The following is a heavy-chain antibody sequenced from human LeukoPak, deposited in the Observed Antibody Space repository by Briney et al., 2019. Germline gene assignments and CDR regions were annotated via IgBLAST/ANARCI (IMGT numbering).Heavy chain of an antibody. V-gene: IGHV3-74*01. D-gene: IGHD5-24*01. CDR3: AREGREMTNYFDY. CDR1: GFTFRSYW. Sequence: PGGSLRLSCAASGFTFRSYWMHWVRQAPGKGLVWVSRINSDGSSTSYADSVKGRFTISRDNSKNTLYLQMNSLRAEDTAVYYCAREGREMTNYFDYWGQGTLVTVSS. J-gene: IGHJ4*02. CDR2: INSDGSST.